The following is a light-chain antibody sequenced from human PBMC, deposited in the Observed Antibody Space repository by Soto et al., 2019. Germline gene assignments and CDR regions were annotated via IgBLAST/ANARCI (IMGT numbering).Light chain of an antibody. CDR1: QSVSTSY. Sequence: EIVLTQSPGTLSLSPGERATLSCRASQSVSTSYIAWYQQKPGQAPRLLIYTASNRATGIPDRFRGSGSGTDFTLTISRLEPEDFAVYYCQQYDTSPRTFGQGTKVEI. CDR3: QQYDTSPRT. CDR2: TAS. J-gene: IGKJ1*01. V-gene: IGKV3-20*01.